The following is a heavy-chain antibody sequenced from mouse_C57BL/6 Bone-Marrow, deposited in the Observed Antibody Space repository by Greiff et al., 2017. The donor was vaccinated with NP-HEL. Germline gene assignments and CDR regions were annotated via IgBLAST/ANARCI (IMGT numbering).Heavy chain of an antibody. J-gene: IGHJ2*01. CDR3: ARSGDGYPHFDY. D-gene: IGHD2-3*01. Sequence: VQLVESGAELARPGASVKLSCKASGYTFTSYGISWVKQRTGQGLEWIGEIYPRSGNTYYNEKFKGKATLTADKSSSTAYMELRSLTSEDSAVYFCARSGDGYPHFDYWGQGTTLTVSS. V-gene: IGHV1-81*01. CDR1: GYTFTSYG. CDR2: IYPRSGNT.